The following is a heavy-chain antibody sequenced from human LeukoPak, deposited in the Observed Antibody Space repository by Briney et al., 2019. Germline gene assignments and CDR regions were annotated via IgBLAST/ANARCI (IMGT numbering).Heavy chain of an antibody. CDR1: GYTFTSYD. J-gene: IGHJ4*02. CDR2: MNPNSGNT. D-gene: IGHD3-10*01. Sequence: GASVKVSCKASGYTFTSYDINWVRQATGQGLEWMGWMNPNSGNTGYAQKSQGRVTMTRNTSISTAYMELSSLRSEDTAVYYCARGPYRVGLLWFGELLSPLDYWGQGTLVTVSS. V-gene: IGHV1-8*01. CDR3: ARGPYRVGLLWFGELLSPLDY.